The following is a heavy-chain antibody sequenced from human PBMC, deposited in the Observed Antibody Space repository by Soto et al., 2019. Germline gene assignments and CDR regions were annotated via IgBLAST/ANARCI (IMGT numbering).Heavy chain of an antibody. CDR2: ISENGGIT. CDR3: AREYYSSGTH. J-gene: IGHJ1*01. D-gene: IGHD3-10*01. CDR1: GFTFSTYW. V-gene: IGHV3-74*01. Sequence: EVQLVESGGGLVQPGGSLRLSCAASGFTFSTYWMQWVRQVPGEGLVWVSSISENGGITTYADSVKGRFTISRDNAKNTLYLQMNGLRVEDTAIYDCAREYYSSGTHWGQCTLVTVST.